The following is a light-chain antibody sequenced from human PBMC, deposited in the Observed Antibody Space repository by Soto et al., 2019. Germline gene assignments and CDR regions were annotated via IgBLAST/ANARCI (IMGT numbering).Light chain of an antibody. CDR2: EVS. CDR3: SSYISSGTVEEVI. CDR1: SSDVGGYNY. V-gene: IGLV2-14*01. Sequence: QSALTQPASVSGSPGQSISISCTGTSSDVGGYNYVSWYQQYPGKAPKLIIYEVSHRPSGVSNRFSVSKSGNTASLTISGLRTEEGGDYCCSSYISSGTVEEVIFGGGTALTVL. J-gene: IGLJ2*01.